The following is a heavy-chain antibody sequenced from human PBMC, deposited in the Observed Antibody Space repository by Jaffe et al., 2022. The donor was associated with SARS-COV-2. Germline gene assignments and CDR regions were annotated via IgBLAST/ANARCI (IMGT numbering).Heavy chain of an antibody. D-gene: IGHD1-1*01. CDR3: ASKWVDAPGTDY. CDR1: GFTFSSYW. Sequence: EVQLVESGGGLVQPGGSLRLSCEGSGFTFSSYWMSWVRQAPGKGLEWVAHINQDGRQKYYVDSVQGRFTISRDNAQNSLYLQMNSLRAEDTAVYFCASKWVDAPGTDYWGQGTLVIVSS. V-gene: IGHV3-7*03. CDR2: INQDGRQK. J-gene: IGHJ4*02.